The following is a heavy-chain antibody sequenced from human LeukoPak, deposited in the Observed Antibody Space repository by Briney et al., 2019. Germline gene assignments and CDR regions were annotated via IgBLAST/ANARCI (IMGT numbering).Heavy chain of an antibody. J-gene: IGHJ3*02. Sequence: SETLSLTCAVSGYSVSSGYYWGWIRQPPGKGLEWIGSIYHSGSTYYNPSLKSRVTISVDTSKNQFSLKLSSVTAADTAVYYCARNRDTANDAFDIWGQGTMVTVSS. CDR3: ARNRDTANDAFDI. D-gene: IGHD5-18*01. CDR2: IYHSGST. V-gene: IGHV4-38-2*01. CDR1: GYSVSSGYY.